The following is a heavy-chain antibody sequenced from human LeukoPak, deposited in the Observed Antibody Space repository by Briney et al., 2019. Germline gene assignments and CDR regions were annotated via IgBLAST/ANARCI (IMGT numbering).Heavy chain of an antibody. Sequence: SETLSLTCAVYGGSFGGYYWSWIRQPPGKGLEWIGETNHSGSTNYNPSLKSRVTISVDTSKNQFSLKLSSVTAADTAVYYCARGLSPRINMVRGVRPPFRGVFDYWGQGTLVTVSS. J-gene: IGHJ4*02. CDR1: GGSFGGYY. V-gene: IGHV4-34*01. CDR3: ARGLSPRINMVRGVRPPFRGVFDY. D-gene: IGHD3-10*01. CDR2: TNHSGST.